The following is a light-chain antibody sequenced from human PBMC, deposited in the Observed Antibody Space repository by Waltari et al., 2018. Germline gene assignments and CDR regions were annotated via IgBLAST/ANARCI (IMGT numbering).Light chain of an antibody. J-gene: IGKJ4*01. CDR1: QSVSSD. V-gene: IGKV3-15*01. Sequence: EIVMTHSPVTLSVSLGERATLSCRAMQSVSSDLAWYQQKPGQAPRPLIYDASTRAAGLAARFSASGSGTEFTLTISSLQSEDFAVYYCQQYKYWPPLTFGGGTKVEIK. CDR3: QQYKYWPPLT. CDR2: DAS.